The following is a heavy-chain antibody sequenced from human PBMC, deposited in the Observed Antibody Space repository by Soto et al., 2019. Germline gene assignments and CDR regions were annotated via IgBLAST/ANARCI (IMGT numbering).Heavy chain of an antibody. J-gene: IGHJ4*02. Sequence: SEPMSLTCAVSGGSISSGGYSWSWIRQPPGKGLEWIGYIYHSGSTYYNPSLKSRVTISVDRSKNQFSLKLSSVTAADTAVYYCARLLTIFGVVIFDYWGQGTLVTVSS. V-gene: IGHV4-30-2*01. D-gene: IGHD3-3*01. CDR3: ARLLTIFGVVIFDY. CDR1: GGSISSGGYS. CDR2: IYHSGST.